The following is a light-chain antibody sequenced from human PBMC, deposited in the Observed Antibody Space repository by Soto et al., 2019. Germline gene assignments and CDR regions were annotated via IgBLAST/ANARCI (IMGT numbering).Light chain of an antibody. CDR2: SIN. V-gene: IGLV1-44*01. J-gene: IGLJ1*01. CDR3: SAWDASLNDYV. Sequence: QSVLTQPPSVSGVPGQRVTISCTGSNSNIGSNYDVHWYQQVPGTAPKLLVYSINQRPSGVPDRFSGSKSGTSASLAITGLQSEDEADYYCSAWDASLNDYVFGTGTKVTVL. CDR1: NSNIGSNYD.